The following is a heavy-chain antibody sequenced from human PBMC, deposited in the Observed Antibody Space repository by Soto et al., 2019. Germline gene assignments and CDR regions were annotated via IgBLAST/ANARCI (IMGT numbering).Heavy chain of an antibody. CDR2: IFSNDEK. J-gene: IGHJ4*02. CDR3: ARIQETWIRLWFFDY. D-gene: IGHD5-18*01. Sequence: VSGPTLVNPTETLTLTCTVSGFSLSNARMGVSWIRQPPGKALEWLAHIFSNDEKSYSTSLKSRLTISKDTSKSQVVLTMTNMDPVDTATYYCARIQETWIRLWFFDYWGQGTLVTVSS. V-gene: IGHV2-26*01. CDR1: GFSLSNARMG.